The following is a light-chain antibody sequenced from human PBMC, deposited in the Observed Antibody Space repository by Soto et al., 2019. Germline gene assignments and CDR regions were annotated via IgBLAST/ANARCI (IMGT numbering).Light chain of an antibody. V-gene: IGKV3-20*01. CDR2: CAS. CDR1: QSVSSIY. Sequence: EIVLTQSPGTLSLSPGERATLSCRASQSVSSIYFAWYQQKPGQAPRLLIYCASSRATGIPDRFSGSGSGTDFTLTISRLEPEDFAVYYCQQYCSSSWTFGQGTKVEIK. J-gene: IGKJ1*01. CDR3: QQYCSSSWT.